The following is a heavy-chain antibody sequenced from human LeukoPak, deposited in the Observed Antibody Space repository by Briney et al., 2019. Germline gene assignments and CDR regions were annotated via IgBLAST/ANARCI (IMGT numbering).Heavy chain of an antibody. CDR2: IYYSGST. CDR1: GGSLNSDDYY. CDR3: ARMRADSDYYFDY. V-gene: IGHV4-30-4*01. D-gene: IGHD3/OR15-3a*01. Sequence: PSQTLSLTCTVSGGSLNSDDYYWSWIRQSPGKGLEWIGYIYYSGSTYYNPSLKSRVAMSLDTSKNHFSLMVRSVTAADTAVYYCARMRADSDYYFDYWGQGTLVTVSS. J-gene: IGHJ4*02.